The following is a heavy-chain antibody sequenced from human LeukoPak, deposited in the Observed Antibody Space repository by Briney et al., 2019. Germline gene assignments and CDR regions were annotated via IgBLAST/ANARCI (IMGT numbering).Heavy chain of an antibody. Sequence: GESLKISCKGSGYNFGGYWIAWVRQMPGKGLEWMGIIYPADSDTRYRPSFQGHVTISADKSITTAYLQWRSLKASDTAMYYCATPHDATAYYYDSSGYFYWGQGTLVTVSS. CDR2: IYPADSDT. V-gene: IGHV5-51*01. CDR3: ATPHDATAYYYDSSGYFY. CDR1: GYNFGGYW. J-gene: IGHJ4*02. D-gene: IGHD3-22*01.